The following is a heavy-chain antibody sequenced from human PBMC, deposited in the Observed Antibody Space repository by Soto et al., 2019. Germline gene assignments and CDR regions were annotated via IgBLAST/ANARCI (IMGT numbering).Heavy chain of an antibody. CDR1: GGSISSYY. CDR3: ARDSGGAIFDY. V-gene: IGHV4-59*01. D-gene: IGHD3-16*01. CDR2: IYYSGST. Sequence: SSETLSLTCTVSGGSISSYYWSWIRQPPGKGLEWIGYIYYSGSTNYNPSLKSRVTISVDTSKNQFSLKLSSVTAADTAVYYCARDSGGAIFDYWGQGTLVTVSS. J-gene: IGHJ4*02.